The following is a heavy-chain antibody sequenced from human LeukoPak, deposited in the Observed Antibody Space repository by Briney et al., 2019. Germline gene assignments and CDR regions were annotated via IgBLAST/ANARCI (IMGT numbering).Heavy chain of an antibody. D-gene: IGHD3-22*01. V-gene: IGHV1-8*01. CDR2: MNPNSGNT. Sequence: ASVKVSCKASGYTFTSYDINWVRQATGQGLEWMGWMNPNSGNTGYAQKFQGRVTMTRNTSISTAYMELSSLRSEDTAVYYCARSRTYYYDSSGRGMDVWSQGTTVTVSS. J-gene: IGHJ6*02. CDR3: ARSRTYYYDSSGRGMDV. CDR1: GYTFTSYD.